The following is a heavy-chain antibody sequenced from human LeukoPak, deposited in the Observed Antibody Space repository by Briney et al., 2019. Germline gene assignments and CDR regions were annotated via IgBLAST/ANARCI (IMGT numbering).Heavy chain of an antibody. CDR2: ISGSGGST. J-gene: IGHJ6*03. V-gene: IGHV3-23*01. CDR3: AKDSVDTAMVPTNYYYYYYMDV. D-gene: IGHD5-18*01. Sequence: GGSLRLSCAASGFTFSSYAMSWVRQAPGKGLEWVSAISGSGGSTYYADPVKGRFTISRDNSKNTLYLQMNSLRAEDTAVYYCAKDSVDTAMVPTNYYYYYYMDVWGKGTTVTVSS. CDR1: GFTFSSYA.